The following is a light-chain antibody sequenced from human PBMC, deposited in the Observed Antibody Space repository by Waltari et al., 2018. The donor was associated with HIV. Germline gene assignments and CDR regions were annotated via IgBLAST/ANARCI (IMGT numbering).Light chain of an antibody. CDR1: TSDIGGYNY. CDR3: SSYSSTNTLGV. CDR2: DVT. J-gene: IGLJ3*02. V-gene: IGLV2-8*01. Sequence: QSALTQPPSASGSPGQSVTISCTGTTSDIGGYNYVSWSQQHPGEAPRLIIYDVTKRPSGVPDRFSGSKSGNTASLTISGLQPEDEADYYCSSYSSTNTLGVFGGGTILTVL.